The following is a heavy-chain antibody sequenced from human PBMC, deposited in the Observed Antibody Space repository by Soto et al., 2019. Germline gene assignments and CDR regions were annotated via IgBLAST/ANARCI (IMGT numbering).Heavy chain of an antibody. CDR3: ARDGGRD. D-gene: IGHD3-16*01. CDR1: GFTFSNYA. Sequence: QVQLVESGGGVVQPGRSLRLSCAASGFTFSNYAMHWVRQAPGEGLEWVAVISYDVNNKDYAGSVKGRFTISRDNSKNTLYLQMSGLRVEDTGVYYCARDGGRDWGQGTLVTVSS. J-gene: IGHJ4*02. CDR2: ISYDVNNK. V-gene: IGHV3-30-3*01.